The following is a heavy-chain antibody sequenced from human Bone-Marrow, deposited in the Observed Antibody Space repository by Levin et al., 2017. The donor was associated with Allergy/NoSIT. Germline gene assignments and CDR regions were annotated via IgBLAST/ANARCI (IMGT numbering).Heavy chain of an antibody. CDR3: AKGPLGDLMHLYHFDS. D-gene: IGHD3-10*01. Sequence: SLKISCAASGFIFDDYAMHWVRQAPGKGLEWVSGISWNSNNIDYADTVKGRFTISRDNAKNSLYLQMNSLRTEDTALYYCAKGPLGDLMHLYHFDSWGHGTLVTVSA. CDR1: GFIFDDYA. CDR2: ISWNSNNI. V-gene: IGHV3-9*01. J-gene: IGHJ4*01.